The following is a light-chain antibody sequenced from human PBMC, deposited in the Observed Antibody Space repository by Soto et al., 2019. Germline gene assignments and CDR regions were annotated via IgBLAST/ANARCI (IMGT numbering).Light chain of an antibody. V-gene: IGLV1-44*01. CDR1: SSNIGSNP. CDR3: VAWDDSLFGWV. CDR2: SNN. Sequence: QLVLTQPPSASGTPGQRVTISCSGSSSNIGSNPVNWYRQLPGTAPRLLIYSNNQRASGVPDRVSGSKSGTSGSLAISGLQSDDEADYYCVAWDDSLFGWVFGGGTKLTVL. J-gene: IGLJ3*02.